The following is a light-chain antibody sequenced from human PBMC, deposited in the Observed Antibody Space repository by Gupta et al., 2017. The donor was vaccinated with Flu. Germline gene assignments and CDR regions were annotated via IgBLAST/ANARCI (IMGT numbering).Light chain of an antibody. Sequence: DIQMTQFPSSLSASVGDTVTITCRASQDIGPWLAWYQQKPGKAPKSLIYTTSNLQSWVPSRFSGSGSGTDFTLTISSRQPEDLATYYCQQYHSNPITFGQGTRLEIK. CDR3: QQYHSNPIT. J-gene: IGKJ5*01. V-gene: IGKV1D-16*01. CDR1: QDIGPW. CDR2: TTS.